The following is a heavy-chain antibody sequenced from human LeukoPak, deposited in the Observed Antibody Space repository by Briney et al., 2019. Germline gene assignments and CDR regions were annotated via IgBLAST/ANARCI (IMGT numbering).Heavy chain of an antibody. CDR2: ISSSSSYI. CDR3: AKAGSRDAFDI. D-gene: IGHD3-10*01. Sequence: GGSLRLSCAASGFTFSSYSMNWVRQAPGKGLEWVSSISSSSSYIYYADSVKGRFTISRDNAKNSLYLQVNSLRAEDTALYYCAKAGSRDAFDIWGQGTMVTVSS. J-gene: IGHJ3*02. V-gene: IGHV3-21*04. CDR1: GFTFSSYS.